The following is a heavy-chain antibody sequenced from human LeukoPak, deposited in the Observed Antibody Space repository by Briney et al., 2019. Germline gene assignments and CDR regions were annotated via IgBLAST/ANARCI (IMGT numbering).Heavy chain of an antibody. CDR3: AKRLSFGVAIGDFDY. CDR1: GFTFSNYA. CDR2: ISGSGDST. J-gene: IGHJ4*02. D-gene: IGHD3-3*01. Sequence: GGSLRLSCAASGFTFSNYAMSWVRQAPGKGLEWVSAISGSGDSTYYADSVKGRFTVSRDSSMETLYLQMNSLRAEDTATYFCAKRLSFGVAIGDFDYWGQGTLVTVSS. V-gene: IGHV3-23*01.